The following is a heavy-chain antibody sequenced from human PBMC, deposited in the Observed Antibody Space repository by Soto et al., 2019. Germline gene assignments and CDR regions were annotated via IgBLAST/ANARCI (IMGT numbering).Heavy chain of an antibody. J-gene: IGHJ6*03. CDR1: GFTFSSYS. CDR2: ISSSSSTI. Sequence: EVQLVESGGGLVQPGGSLRLSCAASGFTFSSYSMNWVRQAPGKGLEWVSYISSSSSTIYYADSVKGRFTISRDNPKNSLYLQMNSLRAEDTAVYYCAKGGEQQLVPYYYYDYMDVWGKGTTVTVSS. V-gene: IGHV3-48*01. CDR3: AKGGEQQLVPYYYYDYMDV. D-gene: IGHD6-13*01.